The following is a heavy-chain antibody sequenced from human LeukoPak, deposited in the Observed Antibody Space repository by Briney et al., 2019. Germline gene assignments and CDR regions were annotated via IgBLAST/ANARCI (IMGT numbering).Heavy chain of an antibody. CDR3: AREQRWRFLELDP. CDR2: IIPIFGTA. D-gene: IGHD3-3*01. CDR1: GGTFSSYA. J-gene: IGHJ5*02. V-gene: IGHV1-69*05. Sequence: ASVKVSCKASGGTFSSYAISWVRQAPGQGLEWMGGIIPIFGTANYAQKFQGRVTITTDESTSTAYMELSSLRSGDTAAYYCAREQRWRFLELDPWGQGTLVTVSS.